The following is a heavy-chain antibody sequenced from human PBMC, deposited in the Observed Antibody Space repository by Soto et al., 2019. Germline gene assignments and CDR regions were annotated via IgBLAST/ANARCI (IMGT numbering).Heavy chain of an antibody. CDR3: ARWVIPPRGDYYGMDV. CDR2: IIPIFGTA. CDR1: GGTFSSYA. Sequence: SVKVSCKASGGTFSSYAISWVRQAPGQGLEWMGGIIPIFGTANYAQKFQGRVTITADESTSTAYMELSSLRSEDTAVYYCARWVIPPRGDYYGMDVWGQGTTVTVSS. D-gene: IGHD3-22*01. V-gene: IGHV1-69*13. J-gene: IGHJ6*02.